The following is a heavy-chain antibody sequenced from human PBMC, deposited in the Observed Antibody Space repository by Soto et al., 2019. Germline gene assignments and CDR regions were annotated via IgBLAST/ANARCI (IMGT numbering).Heavy chain of an antibody. CDR2: IITIFGTA. CDR1: GGTFSSYA. D-gene: IGHD6-13*01. J-gene: IGHJ6*02. Sequence: QVQLVQSGAEVKKPGSSVKFSCKASGGTFSSYAISWVRQAPGHGLEWMGGIITIFGTANYAQKFQGRVTITADESTITAYMELSSLRSEDTDVYYCARDVGVGYSSIWSNYYYYGRDVWGQGTMVTASS. CDR3: ARDVGVGYSSIWSNYYYYGRDV. V-gene: IGHV1-69*01.